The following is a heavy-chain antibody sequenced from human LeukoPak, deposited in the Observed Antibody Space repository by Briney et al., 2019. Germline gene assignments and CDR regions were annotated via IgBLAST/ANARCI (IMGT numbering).Heavy chain of an antibody. D-gene: IGHD3-22*01. Sequence: GGSLRLSCAASGFTVSSNYMSWVRQAPGKGLEWVSVIYSGGSTYYADSVKGRFTISRDNSKNTLYLQMNSLRAEDTAVYYCARAPRAAWYYYDRTPPIDAFDIWGQGTMVTVSS. CDR3: ARAPRAAWYYYDRTPPIDAFDI. CDR2: IYSGGST. CDR1: GFTVSSNY. J-gene: IGHJ3*02. V-gene: IGHV3-53*01.